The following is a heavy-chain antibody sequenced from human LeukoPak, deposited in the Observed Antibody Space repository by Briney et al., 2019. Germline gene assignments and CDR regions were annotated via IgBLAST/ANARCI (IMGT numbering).Heavy chain of an antibody. D-gene: IGHD3-22*01. CDR2: IYYSGST. Sequence: KPSETLSLTCTVSGGSISSYYWSWIRQPPGKGLEWIGYIYYSGSTNYNPSLKSRVTISVDTSKNQFSLKLSSVTAADTAVYYRARVPEDYYDSSGYYYYYYGMDVWGQGTTVTVSS. V-gene: IGHV4-59*01. CDR3: ARVPEDYYDSSGYYYYYYGMDV. CDR1: GGSISSYY. J-gene: IGHJ6*02.